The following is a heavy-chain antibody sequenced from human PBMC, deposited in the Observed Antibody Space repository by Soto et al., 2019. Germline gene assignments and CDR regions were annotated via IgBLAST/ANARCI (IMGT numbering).Heavy chain of an antibody. CDR1: GGSISSSNW. CDR3: ARGEEVFDY. Sequence: QVQLHESGPGLVKPSGTLSLTCAVSGGSISSSNWWSWVRQPPGKGLEWIGEIYHSGSTNYTPSLKTRLPISVDKSRNQFSLKLGSVPAADTGVYYCARGEEVFDYWGQGPLVTVSS. J-gene: IGHJ4*02. V-gene: IGHV4-4*02. CDR2: IYHSGST.